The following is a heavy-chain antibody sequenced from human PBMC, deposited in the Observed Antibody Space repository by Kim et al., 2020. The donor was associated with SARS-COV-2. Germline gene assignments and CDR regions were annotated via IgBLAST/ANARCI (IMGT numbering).Heavy chain of an antibody. CDR2: IYTSGST. Sequence: SETLSLTCTVSGGSISSGSYYWSWIRQPAGKGLEWIGRIYTSGSTNYNPSLKSRVTISVDTSKNQFSLKLSSVTAADTAVYYCARDGQQQLFFGGWWPSHNPNEINNWFDPWGQGTLVTVSS. V-gene: IGHV4-61*02. CDR3: ARDGQQQLFFGGWWPSHNPNEINNWFDP. CDR1: GGSISSGSYY. D-gene: IGHD6-13*01. J-gene: IGHJ5*02.